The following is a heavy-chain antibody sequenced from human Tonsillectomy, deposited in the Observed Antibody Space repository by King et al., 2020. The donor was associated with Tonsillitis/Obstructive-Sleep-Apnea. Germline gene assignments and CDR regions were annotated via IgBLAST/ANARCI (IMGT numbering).Heavy chain of an antibody. CDR2: IYWDDDK. Sequence: LTLTCTFSGFSLSTSGVGVGWIRQPPGKALEWLALIYWDDDKRYSPSLKSRLTITTDTSKNQEVLTMTNVAPADTATYYCAHRTLLYDPNTFDIWGQGTMVTVSS. CDR3: AHRTLLYDPNTFDI. D-gene: IGHD2-21*02. CDR1: GFSLSTSGVG. V-gene: IGHV2-5*02. J-gene: IGHJ3*02.